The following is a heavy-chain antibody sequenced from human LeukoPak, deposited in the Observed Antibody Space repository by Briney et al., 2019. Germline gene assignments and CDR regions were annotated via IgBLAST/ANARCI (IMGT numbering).Heavy chain of an antibody. Sequence: SETLSLTCTVSGGSISSSSYYWGWIRRPPGKGLEWIGSIYYSGSTYYNPSLKSRVTISVDTSKNQFSLKLSSVTAADTAVYYCARGAGTGFDYWGQGTLVTVSS. J-gene: IGHJ4*02. D-gene: IGHD6-19*01. CDR2: IYYSGST. V-gene: IGHV4-39*01. CDR3: ARGAGTGFDY. CDR1: GGSISSSSYY.